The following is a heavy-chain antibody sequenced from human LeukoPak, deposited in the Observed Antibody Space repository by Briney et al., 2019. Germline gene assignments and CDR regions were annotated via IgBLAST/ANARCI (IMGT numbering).Heavy chain of an antibody. CDR1: GFTFSSYA. V-gene: IGHV3-30*04. D-gene: IGHD2-21*01. J-gene: IGHJ4*02. Sequence: GGSLRLSCAASGFTFSSYAMHWVRQAPGKGLEWVAVISYDGSNKYYADSVKGRFTISRDNSKNTLYLQMNSLRAEDTAVYYCARGADSGQDYWGQGTLVTVSS. CDR3: ARGADSGQDY. CDR2: ISYDGSNK.